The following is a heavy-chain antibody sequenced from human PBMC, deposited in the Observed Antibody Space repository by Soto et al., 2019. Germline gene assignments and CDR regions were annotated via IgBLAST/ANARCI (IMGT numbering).Heavy chain of an antibody. J-gene: IGHJ4*02. CDR3: ARMSSSISPGC. V-gene: IGHV3-48*01. CDR1: GFTFSTYS. Sequence: GGSLRLSCAASGFTFSTYSMNWVRQAPGKGLQWVAYINSTGTIKYYAGSVKGRFTISRDNAKNSLYLQMNSLRAEDTAVYYCARMSSSISPGCWGQGTLVTVSS. CDR2: INSTGTIK. D-gene: IGHD2-2*01.